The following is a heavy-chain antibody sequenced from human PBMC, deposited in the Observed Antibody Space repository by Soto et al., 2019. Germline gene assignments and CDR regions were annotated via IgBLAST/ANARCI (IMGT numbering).Heavy chain of an antibody. Sequence: QVQLQESGPGLVKPSETLSLTCTVSGGSISSYYWIWIRQPPGKGLEWIGYIYYSGSTNYNPSLKSRVTISVDTSKNQFSLNLSSVTAADTAVYYCATAWGGYGDYWGQGTLVTVSS. D-gene: IGHD5-12*01. CDR3: ATAWGGYGDY. J-gene: IGHJ4*02. CDR2: IYYSGST. V-gene: IGHV4-59*01. CDR1: GGSISSYY.